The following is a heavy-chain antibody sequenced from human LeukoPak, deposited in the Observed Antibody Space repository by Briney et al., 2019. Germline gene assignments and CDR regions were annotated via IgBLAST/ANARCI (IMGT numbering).Heavy chain of an antibody. J-gene: IGHJ4*02. CDR3: AREYCNSGSCYSIVDY. Sequence: GGSLRLSCAASGFTFSDYYMSWLRQAPGKGLQWVSYISTSGSTIFYADSVRGRFTISRDNAKSSLYLQMNGLRAEDTAVYYCAREYCNSGSCYSIVDYWGQGTLVTVSS. V-gene: IGHV3-11*04. CDR1: GFTFSDYY. CDR2: ISTSGSTI. D-gene: IGHD2-15*01.